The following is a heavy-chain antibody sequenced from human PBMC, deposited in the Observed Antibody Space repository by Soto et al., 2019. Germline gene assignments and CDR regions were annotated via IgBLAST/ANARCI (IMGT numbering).Heavy chain of an antibody. CDR3: GRTSHDYWFDP. V-gene: IGHV4-59*01. J-gene: IGHJ5*02. CDR1: GGSISSYY. Sequence: SETLSLTCTVSGGSISSYYWSWIRQPPGKGLEWIGYIYYSGSTNYNPSLKSRVTISVDTSKNQFSLKLSSVTAADTAVYYCGRTSHDYWFDPWGQGTLVTVSS. CDR2: IYYSGST. D-gene: IGHD2-21*02.